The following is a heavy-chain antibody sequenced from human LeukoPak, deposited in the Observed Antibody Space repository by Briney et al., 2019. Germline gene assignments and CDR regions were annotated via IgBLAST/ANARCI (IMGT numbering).Heavy chain of an antibody. CDR2: IWYDGSNK. D-gene: IGHD3-22*01. CDR3: AKDGDQADDSSGFDY. J-gene: IGHJ4*02. V-gene: IGHV3-33*06. CDR1: GSTFSSYG. Sequence: GGSLRLSCAASGSTFSSYGMHWVRQAPGKGLEWVAVIWYDGSNKYYADSVKGRFTISRDNSKNTLYLQMNSLRAEDTAVYYCAKDGDQADDSSGFDYWGQGTLVTVSS.